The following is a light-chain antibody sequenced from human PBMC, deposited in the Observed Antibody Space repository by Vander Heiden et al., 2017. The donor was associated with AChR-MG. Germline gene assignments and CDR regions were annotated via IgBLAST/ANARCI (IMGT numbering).Light chain of an antibody. CDR1: RPSRYY. Sequence: SSELTQDPAVSVALGQTVRITGQGDRPSRYYASWYQQKPGQAPVLVIYGKNNRPSGIPERFSGSKSGNTASLTITGAQAEDEADYYCDSLDSSDKYVIFGGGTKLTVL. CDR3: DSLDSSDKYVI. J-gene: IGLJ2*01. CDR2: GKN. V-gene: IGLV3-19*01.